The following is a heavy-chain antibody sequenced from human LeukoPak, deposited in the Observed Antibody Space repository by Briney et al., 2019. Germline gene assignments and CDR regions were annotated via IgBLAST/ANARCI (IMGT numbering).Heavy chain of an antibody. CDR1: GGSFSGYY. Sequence: KPSETLSLTCAVYGGSFSGYYWSWIRQPPGKGLEWIGEINHSGSTNYNPSLKSRVTISVDTSKNQFSLKLSSVTAADTAVYCARRDYSNHGEYFDYWGQGTLVTVSS. D-gene: IGHD4-11*01. CDR2: INHSGST. V-gene: IGHV4-34*01. CDR3: ARRDYSNHGEYFDY. J-gene: IGHJ4*02.